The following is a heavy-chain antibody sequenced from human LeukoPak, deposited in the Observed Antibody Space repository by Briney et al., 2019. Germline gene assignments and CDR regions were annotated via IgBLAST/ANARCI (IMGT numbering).Heavy chain of an antibody. CDR3: ARGRGTSGSNGDFYYYYYMDV. J-gene: IGHJ6*03. V-gene: IGHV1-3*01. D-gene: IGHD2-15*01. CDR2: MNAGYGHT. Sequence: ASVKVSCKASGYIFTDYAIHWLRQAPGQGPEGMGWMNAGYGHTKYSQNFQGRITLIRDTSAATAYRELSSLRHDDLAVYYWARGRGTSGSNGDFYYYYYMDVWGKGTTVTVSS. CDR1: GYIFTDYA.